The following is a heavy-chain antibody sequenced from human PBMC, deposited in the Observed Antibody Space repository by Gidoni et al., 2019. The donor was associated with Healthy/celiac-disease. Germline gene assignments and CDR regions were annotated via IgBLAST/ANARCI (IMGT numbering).Heavy chain of an antibody. Sequence: QVQLVQSGAEVKKPGSSVTVSCKASGGTFRSYAISWVRQAPGQGLGWMGGIIPIFGTANYAQKFQGRVTITADESTSTAYMELSSLRSEDTAVYYCARDRGGYNLLNYFDYWGQGTLVTVSS. D-gene: IGHD6-25*01. CDR1: GGTFRSYA. V-gene: IGHV1-69*01. J-gene: IGHJ4*02. CDR2: IIPIFGTA. CDR3: ARDRGGYNLLNYFDY.